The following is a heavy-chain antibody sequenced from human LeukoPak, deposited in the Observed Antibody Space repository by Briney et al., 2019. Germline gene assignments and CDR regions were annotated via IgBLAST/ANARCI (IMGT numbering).Heavy chain of an antibody. CDR2: IHYSGTT. D-gene: IGHD1-20*01. CDR3: AKHSNWNAGVDWFDP. Sequence: SETLSLTCTVSGGSISSYSWSWIRQPPGKGLEWIAYIHYSGTTNYNPSLKSRVTISIDTSKNQFSLKLNSVTAADTAVYYCAKHSNWNAGVDWFDPWGQGTLVTVSS. CDR1: GGSISSYS. J-gene: IGHJ5*02. V-gene: IGHV4-59*08.